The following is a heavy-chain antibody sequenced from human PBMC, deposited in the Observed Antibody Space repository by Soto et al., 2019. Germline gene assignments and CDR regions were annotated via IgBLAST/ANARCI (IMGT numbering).Heavy chain of an antibody. V-gene: IGHV3-23*01. Sequence: GGSLRLSCAASGFTFSTYAMSWVRQAPGKGLEWVSAIGGSGLSTYYADSVKGRFTISRDNSKNTLYLQMNSLRAEDTAVYYCAKGSSSSRPYYFHYWGQGTLVTVSS. CDR3: AKGSSSSRPYYFHY. J-gene: IGHJ4*02. CDR1: GFTFSTYA. CDR2: IGGSGLST. D-gene: IGHD3-3*01.